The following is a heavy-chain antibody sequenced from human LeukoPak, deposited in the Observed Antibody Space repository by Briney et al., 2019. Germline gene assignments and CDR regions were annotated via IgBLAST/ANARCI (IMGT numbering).Heavy chain of an antibody. V-gene: IGHV3-30*02. J-gene: IGHJ5*02. CDR3: AKDPDIVGATRYGFDP. D-gene: IGHD1-26*01. Sequence: PGGSLRLSCAASGFTFSSYGMHWVRQAPGKGLEWVAFVRYDGSNKYYADSVKGRFTISRDNSKNTLYLQMNSLRAEDTAVYYCAKDPDIVGATRYGFDPWGQGTLVTVSS. CDR1: GFTFSSYG. CDR2: VRYDGSNK.